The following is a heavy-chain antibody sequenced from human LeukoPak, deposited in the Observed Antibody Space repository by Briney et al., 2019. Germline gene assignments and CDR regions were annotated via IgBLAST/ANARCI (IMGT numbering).Heavy chain of an antibody. J-gene: IGHJ3*02. CDR1: GFTFSSCW. V-gene: IGHV3-7*01. CDR2: IKQDGSEK. D-gene: IGHD3-3*02. CDR3: ARWPHFFRAAFDI. Sequence: GGSLRLSCAASGFTFSSCWMSCVRQAPGKGLEWVANIKQDGSEKYYVDSVKGRFTISRDNAKNSLYLQMNSLRAEDTAVYYCARWPHFFRAAFDIWGQGTMVTVSS.